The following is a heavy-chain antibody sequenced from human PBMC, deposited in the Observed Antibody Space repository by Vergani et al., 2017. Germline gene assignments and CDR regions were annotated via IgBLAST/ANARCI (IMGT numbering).Heavy chain of an antibody. CDR2: IYTSGST. J-gene: IGHJ6*02. CDR3: ARGRLLWFGELWQTYYYGMDV. CDR1: GGSISSGSYY. D-gene: IGHD3-10*01. V-gene: IGHV4-61*02. Sequence: QVQLQESGPGLVKPSQTLSLTCTVSGGSISSGSYYWSWIRQPAGKGLEWIGRIYTSGSTNYNPSLKSRVTISVDTSKNQFSLKLSSVTAADTAVYYCARGRLLWFGELWQTYYYGMDVWGQGTTVTVSS.